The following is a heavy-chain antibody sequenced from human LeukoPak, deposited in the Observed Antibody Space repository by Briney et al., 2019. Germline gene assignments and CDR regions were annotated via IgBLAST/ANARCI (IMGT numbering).Heavy chain of an antibody. V-gene: IGHV1-2*02. D-gene: IGHD3-3*01. Sequence: ASVKVSCKASGYTFTGYYMHWVRQAPGQGLEWMGWINPNSGGTNYAQKFQGRVTMTRDTSISTAYMEPSRLRSDDTAVYYCARVRFLEWLTHPFDYWGQGTLVTVSS. J-gene: IGHJ4*02. CDR1: GYTFTGYY. CDR3: ARVRFLEWLTHPFDY. CDR2: INPNSGGT.